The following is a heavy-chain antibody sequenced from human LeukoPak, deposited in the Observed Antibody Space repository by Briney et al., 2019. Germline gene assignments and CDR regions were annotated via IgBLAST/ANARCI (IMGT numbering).Heavy chain of an antibody. D-gene: IGHD2-15*01. Sequence: SETLSLTCTVSGGSISSGGYYWSWIRQHPGKGLEWIGYIYYSGSTYYNPSLKSRVTISVDTTKNQFSLKLSSVTAADTAVYYCARVNSGGWEPNYYFDYWGQGTLVTVSS. CDR1: GGSISSGGYY. CDR3: ARVNSGGWEPNYYFDY. J-gene: IGHJ4*02. V-gene: IGHV4-31*03. CDR2: IYYSGST.